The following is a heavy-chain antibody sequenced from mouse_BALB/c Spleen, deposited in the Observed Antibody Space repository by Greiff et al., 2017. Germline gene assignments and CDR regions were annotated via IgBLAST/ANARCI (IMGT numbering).Heavy chain of an antibody. Sequence: EVQLQQSGPELMKPGASVKISCKASGYSFTSYYMHWVKQSHGKSLEWIGYIDPFNGGTSYNQKFKGKATLTVDKSSSTAYMHLSSLTSEDSAVYYCARDYGYFAYWGQGTLVTVSA. J-gene: IGHJ3*01. CDR2: IDPFNGGT. D-gene: IGHD1-2*01. V-gene: IGHV1S135*01. CDR1: GYSFTSYY. CDR3: ARDYGYFAY.